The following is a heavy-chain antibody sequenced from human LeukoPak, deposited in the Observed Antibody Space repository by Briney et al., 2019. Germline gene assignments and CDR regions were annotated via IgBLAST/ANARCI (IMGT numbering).Heavy chain of an antibody. CDR1: GFTFSSYS. Sequence: GGSLRLSCAASGFTFSSYSMNWVRQAPGKGLEWVSSISSSSSYIYYADSVKGRFTISRDNAKNSLYLQMNSLRAEDTAVYYCASDLAGYCSGGSCYTYYYYYYMDVWGKGTTVTVSS. CDR3: ASDLAGYCSGGSCYTYYYYYYMDV. CDR2: ISSSSSYI. V-gene: IGHV3-21*01. D-gene: IGHD2-15*01. J-gene: IGHJ6*03.